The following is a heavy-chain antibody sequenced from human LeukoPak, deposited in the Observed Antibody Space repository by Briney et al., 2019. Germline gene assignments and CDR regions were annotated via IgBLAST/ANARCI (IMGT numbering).Heavy chain of an antibody. CDR1: GGSISSYY. J-gene: IGHJ1*01. CDR2: IYYSGT. Sequence: SETLSLTCTVSGGSISSYYWSWIRQPPGKGLEWIGYIYYSGTNYKPSLKSRVTISVDTSKNQFSLKLSSVTAADTAVYYCARGLWTDYYDSSGYSFHHWGQGTLVTVSS. V-gene: IGHV4-59*01. D-gene: IGHD3-22*01. CDR3: ARGLWTDYYDSSGYSFHH.